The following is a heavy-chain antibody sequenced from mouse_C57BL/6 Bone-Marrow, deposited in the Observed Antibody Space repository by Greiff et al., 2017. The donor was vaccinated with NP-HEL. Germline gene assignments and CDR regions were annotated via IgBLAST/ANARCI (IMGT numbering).Heavy chain of an antibody. V-gene: IGHV1-64*01. Sequence: QVQLQQPGAELVKPGASVKLSCKASGYTFTSYWMHWVKQRPGQGLEWIGMIHPNSGSTNYNEKFKSKATLTVDKSSSTAYMQLSSLTSEDSAVYYCARALSLLRYFDYWGQGTTLTVSS. CDR1: GYTFTSYW. J-gene: IGHJ2*01. CDR3: ARALSLLRYFDY. D-gene: IGHD1-2*01. CDR2: IHPNSGST.